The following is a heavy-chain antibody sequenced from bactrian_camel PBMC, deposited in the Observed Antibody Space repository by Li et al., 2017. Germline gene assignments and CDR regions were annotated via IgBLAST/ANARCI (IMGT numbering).Heavy chain of an antibody. CDR2: VYSDGSNT. CDR1: GFSFSNSY. J-gene: IGHJ4*01. D-gene: IGHD2*01. Sequence: VQLVESGGGLVQPGGSLRLSCAASGFSFSNSYMSWVRQAPGKGLEWVSCVYSDGSNTYYTDSVKGRFTLSRDNAKNTLYLQMNSLKPEDTAMYYCAALRPPCTVYSGADYKGQGTQVTVS. V-gene: IGHV3-2*01.